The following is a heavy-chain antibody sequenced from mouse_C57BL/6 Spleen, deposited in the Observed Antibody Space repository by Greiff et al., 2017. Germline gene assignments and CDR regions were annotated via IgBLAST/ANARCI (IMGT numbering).Heavy chain of an antibody. J-gene: IGHJ4*01. Sequence: QVQLQQSGPGLVQPSQSLSITCTVSGFSLTSYGVHWVRQSPGKGLEWLGVIWRGGSTDYNAAFMSRLSITKDNSKSQVFFKMNSLQADDTAIYYCAGYDGYYLYYAMDYWGQGTSVTVSS. CDR3: AGYDGYYLYYAMDY. D-gene: IGHD2-3*01. V-gene: IGHV2-5*01. CDR2: IWRGGST. CDR1: GFSLTSYG.